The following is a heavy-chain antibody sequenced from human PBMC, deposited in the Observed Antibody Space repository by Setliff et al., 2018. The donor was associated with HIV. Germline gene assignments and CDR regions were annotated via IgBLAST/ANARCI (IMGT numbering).Heavy chain of an antibody. CDR3: ARKEVIGPRRLYYYLDL. CDR2: IYYSGSTYYYGGST. D-gene: IGHD6-6*01. Sequence: SETLSLTCTVSGGSISSSIYYWGWIRQPPGKGLEWIGFIYYSGSTYYYGGSTYYNPSLKSRVTISVDTSKKQFSLKLSSVTAADTAVYYCARKEVIGPRRLYYYLDLWGRGTLVTVSS. V-gene: IGHV4-39*07. J-gene: IGHJ2*01. CDR1: GGSISSSIYY.